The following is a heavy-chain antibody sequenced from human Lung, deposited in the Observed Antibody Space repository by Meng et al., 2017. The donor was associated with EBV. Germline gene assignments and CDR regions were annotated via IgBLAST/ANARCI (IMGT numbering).Heavy chain of an antibody. J-gene: IGHJ5*02. Sequence: SEALALTGVVFGGSISSINWWIWVRPPPGKGLGWIGEIYHRGGTNYTSSLKSRVTISVDKSKNQFSLKLSSVTAADTAVYYCARVAAAGNEWFDPWGQGTLVTVSS. D-gene: IGHD6-13*01. CDR1: GGSISSINW. CDR3: ARVAAAGNEWFDP. CDR2: IYHRGGT. V-gene: IGHV4-4*02.